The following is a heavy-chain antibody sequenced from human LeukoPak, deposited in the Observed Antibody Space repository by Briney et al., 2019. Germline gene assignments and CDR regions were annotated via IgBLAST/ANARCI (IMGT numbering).Heavy chain of an antibody. CDR3: ARGVGYCSSTSCYWWFDP. D-gene: IGHD2-2*01. CDR2: INSDGSGT. V-gene: IGHV3-74*01. Sequence: GGSLRLSCAASGFTFSSYWMHWVRQAPGKGLVWVSRINSDGSGTSYADSVKGRFTISRDNAKNTLYLQMNSLRAEDTAVYYCARGVGYCSSTSCYWWFDPWGQGTLVTVSS. CDR1: GFTFSSYW. J-gene: IGHJ5*02.